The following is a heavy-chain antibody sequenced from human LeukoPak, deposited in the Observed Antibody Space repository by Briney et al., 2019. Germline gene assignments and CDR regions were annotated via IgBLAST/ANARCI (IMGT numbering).Heavy chain of an antibody. CDR1: GFTFSSYS. Sequence: GGSLRLSCAASGFTFSSYSMNWVRQAPGKGLEWVSSISSSSSYIYYADSVKGRFTISRDNAKNSLYLQMNSLRAEDTAVYYCARVEGASHLGYGFGFDVWGQGTMVTVSS. D-gene: IGHD1-26*01. CDR2: ISSSSSYI. V-gene: IGHV3-21*01. J-gene: IGHJ5*02. CDR3: ARVEGASHLGYGFGFDV.